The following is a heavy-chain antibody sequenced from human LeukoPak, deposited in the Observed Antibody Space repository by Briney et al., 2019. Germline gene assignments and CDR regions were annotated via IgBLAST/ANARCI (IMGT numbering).Heavy chain of an antibody. V-gene: IGHV3-30*18. D-gene: IGHD1-1*01. CDR3: AKEDNWNDVDRGFFGY. Sequence: GGSLRLSCAAPGFTFSSYGMHWVRQAPGKGLEWVAVISYDGSNKYYADSVKGRFTISRDNSKNTLYLQMNSLRAEDTAVYYCAKEDNWNDVDRGFFGYWGQGTLVTVSS. J-gene: IGHJ4*02. CDR2: ISYDGSNK. CDR1: GFTFSSYG.